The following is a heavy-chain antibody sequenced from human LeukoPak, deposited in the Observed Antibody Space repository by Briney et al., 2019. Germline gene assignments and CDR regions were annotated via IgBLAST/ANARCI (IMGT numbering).Heavy chain of an antibody. V-gene: IGHV3-23*01. CDR1: GFTFSSYS. CDR3: AKDSPNYYDSSGYYIPIYYFDY. D-gene: IGHD3-22*01. CDR2: VSGSGGST. J-gene: IGHJ4*02. Sequence: GGSLRLSCAASGFTFSSYSMNWVRQAPGKGLEWVSSVSGSGGSTYYADSVKGRFTISRDNSKNTLYLQMNSLRAEDTAVYYCAKDSPNYYDSSGYYIPIYYFDYWGQGTLVTVSS.